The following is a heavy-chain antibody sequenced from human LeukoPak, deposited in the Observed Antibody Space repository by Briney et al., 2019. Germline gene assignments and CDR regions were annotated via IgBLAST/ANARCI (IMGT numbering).Heavy chain of an antibody. CDR2: ISSSGSTI. D-gene: IGHD3-10*02. Sequence: PGGSLRLSCAASGFTFSSYEMNWVRQAPGRGLEWVSYISSSGSTIYYADSVKGRFTISRDNAKNSLYLQMNSLRAEDTAVYYCAGLGITMIGGVWGKGTTVTIS. J-gene: IGHJ6*03. CDR3: AGLGITMIGGV. CDR1: GFTFSSYE. V-gene: IGHV3-48*03.